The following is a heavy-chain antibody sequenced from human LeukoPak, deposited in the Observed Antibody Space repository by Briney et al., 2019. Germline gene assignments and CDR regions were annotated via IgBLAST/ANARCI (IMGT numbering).Heavy chain of an antibody. J-gene: IGHJ6*02. V-gene: IGHV4-31*03. CDR2: IYYSGST. CDR3: ARFPSGEVYYYYGMDV. CDR1: GGSISSGGYY. D-gene: IGHD3-10*01. Sequence: SETLSLTCTVSGGSISSGGYYWSWLRQHPGKGLEWIVYIYYSGSTYYNPSLKSRVTISVDTSKNQFSLMLSSVTAADTAVYYCARFPSGEVYYYYGMDVWGQGTTVTVSS.